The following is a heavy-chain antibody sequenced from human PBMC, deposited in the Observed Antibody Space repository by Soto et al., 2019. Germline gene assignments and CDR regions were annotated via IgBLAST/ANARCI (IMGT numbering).Heavy chain of an antibody. CDR3: ANEEAPFAGGDAFDI. CDR2: ISWDGGST. J-gene: IGHJ3*02. CDR1: GFTFDDYT. Sequence: EVQRVESGGVVVQPGGSLRLSCAASGFTFDDYTTHWVRQAPGKGLEWVSLISWDGGSTYYADSVKGRFTISRDNSKNSLYLQMNSLRTEDTALYYCANEEAPFAGGDAFDIWGQGTMVAVSS. D-gene: IGHD3-16*01. V-gene: IGHV3-43*01.